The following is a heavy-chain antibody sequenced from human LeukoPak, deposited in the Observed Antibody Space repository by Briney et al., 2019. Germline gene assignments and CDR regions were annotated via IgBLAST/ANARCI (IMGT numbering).Heavy chain of an antibody. CDR3: ATSFGPVIAAAGTGAD. CDR2: ISGSGSTT. Sequence: GGSLRLSCAASGFTFSSDAMKSVRQAPGEGLGWVPFISGSGSTTSYADCVKGRFTISRDNSKNTLSLQMNSLRAEDTAVYYCATSFGPVIAAAGTGADGGQGTLVTVSS. J-gene: IGHJ4*02. CDR1: GFTFSSDA. V-gene: IGHV3-23*01. D-gene: IGHD6-13*01.